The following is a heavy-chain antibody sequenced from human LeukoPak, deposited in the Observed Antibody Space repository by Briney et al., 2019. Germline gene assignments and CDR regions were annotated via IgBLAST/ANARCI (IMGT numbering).Heavy chain of an antibody. Sequence: SVKVSCKASGGTFSSYAISWVRQAPGQGLEWMGGIIPIFGTANYAQKFQGRVTITTDESTSTAYMELSSLRSEDTAVYYCAVEYSSSATGFSLTAHFDYWGQGTLVTVSS. CDR2: IIPIFGTA. CDR3: AVEYSSSATGFSLTAHFDY. D-gene: IGHD6-6*01. V-gene: IGHV1-69*05. J-gene: IGHJ4*02. CDR1: GGTFSSYA.